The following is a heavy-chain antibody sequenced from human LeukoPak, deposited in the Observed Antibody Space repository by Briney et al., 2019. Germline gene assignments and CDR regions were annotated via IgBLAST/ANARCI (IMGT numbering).Heavy chain of an antibody. CDR2: IRYDGSDK. Sequence: PGGSLRLSCAASGFTFSGYGMHWVRQAPGKGLEWVSFIRYDGSDKYYADSVEGRFTFSRDNSKNTLYLQMNSLRVEDTAVYYRAAKKIAKIPIRVYWGQGNPGTVSP. D-gene: IGHD2-8*01. CDR1: GFTFSGYG. CDR3: AAKKIAKIPIRVY. J-gene: IGHJ6*01. V-gene: IGHV3-30*02.